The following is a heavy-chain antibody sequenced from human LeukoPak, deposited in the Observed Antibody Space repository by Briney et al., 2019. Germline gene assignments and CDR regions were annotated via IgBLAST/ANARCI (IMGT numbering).Heavy chain of an antibody. J-gene: IGHJ4*02. CDR2: IGAYNGDT. CDR1: GGTFSSYA. V-gene: IGHV1-18*01. CDR3: ATDATGGATAGFDN. D-gene: IGHD1-26*01. Sequence: ASVKVSCKASGGTFSSYAISWVRQAPGQGLEWMGWIGAYNGDTSYAQRLQGRVIMTTDTSTSTAYMELRSLRSDDTAVYYCATDATGGATAGFDNWGQGTLVTVSS.